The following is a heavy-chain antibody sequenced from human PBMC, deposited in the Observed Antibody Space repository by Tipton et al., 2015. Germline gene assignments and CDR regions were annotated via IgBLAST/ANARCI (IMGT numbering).Heavy chain of an antibody. V-gene: IGHV1-69*01. CDR1: GYTLASYY. CDR2: IIPMFGTT. CDR3: ARGGEDCTSSSCFTGNGMDV. D-gene: IGHD3-22*01. Sequence: QLVQSGAEVKKNGASVKVSCKASGYTLASYYMHWVRQAPGQGLEWMGGIIPMFGTTKYPQKFSDRVTISADASTSTVYMELQSLRSEDMAVYYCARGGEDCTSSSCFTGNGMDVWGPGTTVTVSS. J-gene: IGHJ6*02.